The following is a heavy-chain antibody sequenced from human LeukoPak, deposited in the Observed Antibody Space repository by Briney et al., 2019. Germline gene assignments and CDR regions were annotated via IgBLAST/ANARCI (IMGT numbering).Heavy chain of an antibody. J-gene: IGHJ6*04. CDR2: IYYSGST. CDR3: ARDYWRGVWDV. D-gene: IGHD2-8*02. CDR1: GGSISSYY. V-gene: IGHV4-59*01. Sequence: SETLSLTCTVSGGSISSYYWSWIRQPPGKGLEWIGYIYYSGSTNYNPSLKSRVTISVDTSKNQFSLKLSSVTAADTAVYHCARDYWRGVWDVWGKGTTVTVSS.